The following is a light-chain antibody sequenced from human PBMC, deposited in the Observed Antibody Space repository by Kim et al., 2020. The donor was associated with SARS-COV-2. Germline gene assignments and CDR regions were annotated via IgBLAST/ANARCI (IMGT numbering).Light chain of an antibody. J-gene: IGKJ3*01. Sequence: DIQMTQSPSSLSASVGDRVTITCRASQSISSYLNWYQQKPGKAPKLLIYAASSLQSGVPSRFSGSGSGTDFILTISSLQPEDFATYYCQQSYSTPVTIGPGTKVDIK. CDR1: QSISSY. CDR2: AAS. CDR3: QQSYSTPVT. V-gene: IGKV1-39*01.